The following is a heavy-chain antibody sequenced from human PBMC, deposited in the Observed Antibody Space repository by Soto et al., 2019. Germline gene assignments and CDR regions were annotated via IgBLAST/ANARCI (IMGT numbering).Heavy chain of an antibody. J-gene: IGHJ4*02. V-gene: IGHV1-2*02. CDR3: AREDLYSGYVY. D-gene: IGHD5-12*01. CDR1: GYTFPCYF. Sequence: SVKVSCKASGYTFPCYFLHWVRQAPGQGLEWMGWINPHSGGTNYAQKFQGRVTMTRDTSITTAYMELTRLRSDDTAVYYCAREDLYSGYVYWGQGTLVTVSS. CDR2: INPHSGGT.